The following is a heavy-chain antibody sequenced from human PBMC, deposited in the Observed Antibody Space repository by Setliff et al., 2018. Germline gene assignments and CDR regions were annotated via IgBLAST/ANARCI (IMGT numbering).Heavy chain of an antibody. CDR2: ISGGDGNT. V-gene: IGHV1-3*01. Sequence: ASVKVSCKSSGYSFTTYGMHWVRQAPGQRPEWMRWISGGDGNTKYSQKFQDRLTITRDTSATTGYMELSSLRSEDTAVYYCARLQATFGVFKDGDWFDPWGQGTLVTVSS. CDR3: ARLQATFGVFKDGDWFDP. CDR1: GYSFTTYG. D-gene: IGHD3-3*01. J-gene: IGHJ5*02.